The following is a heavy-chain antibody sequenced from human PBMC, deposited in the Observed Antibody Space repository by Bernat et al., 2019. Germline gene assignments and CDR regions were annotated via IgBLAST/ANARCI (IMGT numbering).Heavy chain of an antibody. V-gene: IGHV3-30-3*01. Sequence: QVQLVESGGGVVQPGRSLRLSCAASGFTFSSYAMHWVRQAPGKGLEWVAVISYDGSNKYYADSAKGRFTISRDNSKNTLYLQMNSLRAEDTAVYYCARDRGGSNAFDIWGQGTMVTVSS. J-gene: IGHJ3*02. CDR2: ISYDGSNK. CDR1: GFTFSSYA. CDR3: ARDRGGSNAFDI.